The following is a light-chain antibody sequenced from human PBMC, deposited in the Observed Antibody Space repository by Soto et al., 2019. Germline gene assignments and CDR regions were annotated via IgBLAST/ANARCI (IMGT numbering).Light chain of an antibody. J-gene: IGLJ1*01. CDR3: CSYAGSYTYV. V-gene: IGLV2-11*01. Sequence: QSVLTQPRSVSGSPGQSVTISCTGTSSDVGGYNYVSWYQQHPGKAPKLMIYDVSKRPSGAPDRFSGSKSGNTASPTISGLQAEDEADYYCCSYAGSYTYVFGTGTKVTVL. CDR1: SSDVGGYNY. CDR2: DVS.